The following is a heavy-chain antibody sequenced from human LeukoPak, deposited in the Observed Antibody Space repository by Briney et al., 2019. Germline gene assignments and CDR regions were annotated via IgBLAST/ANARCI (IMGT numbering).Heavy chain of an antibody. CDR3: ARAHYYGSGSHDY. CDR2: INHSGST. Sequence: SETLSLTCAVYGGSLSGYYWSWIRQPPGKGLEWIGEINHSGSTNYNPSLKSRVTISVDTSKNQFSLKLSSVTAADTAVYYCARAHYYGSGSHDYWGQGTLVTVSS. V-gene: IGHV4-34*01. J-gene: IGHJ4*02. D-gene: IGHD3-10*01. CDR1: GGSLSGYY.